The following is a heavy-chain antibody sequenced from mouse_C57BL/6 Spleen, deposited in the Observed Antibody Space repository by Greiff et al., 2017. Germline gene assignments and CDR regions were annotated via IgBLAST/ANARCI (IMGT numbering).Heavy chain of an antibody. CDR1: GYAFSSYW. CDR3: ARGYGSSPTEYFDV. Sequence: QVQLQQSGAELVKPGASVKISCKASGYAFSSYWMNWVKQRPGKGLEWIGQIYPGDGDTNYNGKFKGKATLTADKSSSTAYMQLSSLTSEDSAVYFCARGYGSSPTEYFDVWGTGTTVTVSS. V-gene: IGHV1-80*01. D-gene: IGHD1-1*01. J-gene: IGHJ1*03. CDR2: IYPGDGDT.